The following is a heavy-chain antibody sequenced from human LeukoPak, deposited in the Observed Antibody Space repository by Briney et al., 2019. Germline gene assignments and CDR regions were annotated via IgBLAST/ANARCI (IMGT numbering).Heavy chain of an antibody. D-gene: IGHD3-22*01. CDR1: GYTFTGYY. CDR2: INPNSGGT. CDR3: ARARDQFYYDSSGYYP. Sequence: ASVKVSCKASGYTFTGYYLHWVRQAPGQGLEWMGWINPNSGGTNCAQTFQGRVTMTRDTSISTAYMELSRLTSDDTAVYYCARARDQFYYDSSGYYPWGQGTLVTVSS. V-gene: IGHV1-2*02. J-gene: IGHJ5*02.